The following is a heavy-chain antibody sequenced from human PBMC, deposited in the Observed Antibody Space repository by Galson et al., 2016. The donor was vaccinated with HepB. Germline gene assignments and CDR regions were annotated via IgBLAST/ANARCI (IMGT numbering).Heavy chain of an antibody. CDR1: GFTFSSNY. CDR3: AKAGYCSSTSCYAFDY. CDR2: ISGSGANT. V-gene: IGHV3-23*01. D-gene: IGHD2-2*01. J-gene: IGHJ4*02. Sequence: SLRLSCAASGFTFSSNYMRWVRQAPGKGLEWVSAISGSGANTDYADSVQGRFTVSRDNSKNTLYLQMNSLRAEDTAIYYCAKAGYCSSTSCYAFDYWGQGTLVTVSS.